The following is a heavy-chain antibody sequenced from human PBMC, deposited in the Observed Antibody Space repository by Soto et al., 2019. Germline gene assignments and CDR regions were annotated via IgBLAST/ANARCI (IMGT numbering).Heavy chain of an antibody. CDR2: IYPGDSDT. CDR1: GYNFATYW. Sequence: GESLKISCKGSGYNFATYWIAWVRQLPGKGPEWMGIIYPGDSDTSYSPSFQGQVTISVDKSISTAYLQWNSLKASDTAMYCCARRGYSYGLDVWGQGTKVTVSS. V-gene: IGHV5-51*01. D-gene: IGHD5-18*01. J-gene: IGHJ6*02. CDR3: ARRGYSYGLDV.